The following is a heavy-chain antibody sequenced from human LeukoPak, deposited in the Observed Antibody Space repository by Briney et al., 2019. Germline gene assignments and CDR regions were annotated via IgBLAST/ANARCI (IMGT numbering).Heavy chain of an antibody. CDR3: ARGSCRTSDCYGRLTGLDV. J-gene: IGHJ6*02. D-gene: IGHD2-21*02. CDR1: GFTFRNYD. CDR2: FHTAGDT. Sequence: GGSLRLSCAASGFTFRNYDMHGAPQATGKARECVSAFHTAGDTHHSRSVQGRFDTSRENAKNSFYLQMNNLRAGDTAVYYCARGSCRTSDCYGRLTGLDVWGQGTPVTVSS. V-gene: IGHV3-13*01.